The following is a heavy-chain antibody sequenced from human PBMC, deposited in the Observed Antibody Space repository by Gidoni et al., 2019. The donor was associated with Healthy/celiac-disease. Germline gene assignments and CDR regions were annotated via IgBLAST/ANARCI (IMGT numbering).Heavy chain of an antibody. D-gene: IGHD3-22*01. CDR1: GGTFSSYA. CDR3: ARMGHYYDSSGYQAASDY. CDR2: IIPIFGTA. J-gene: IGHJ4*02. V-gene: IGHV1-69*01. Sequence: QVQLVQSGAEVKKPGSSVRVSCKASGGTFSSYAISWVRQAPGQGLEWMGGIIPIFGTANYAQKFQGRVTITADESTSTAYMELSSLRSEDTAVYYCARMGHYYDSSGYQAASDYWGQGTLVTVSS.